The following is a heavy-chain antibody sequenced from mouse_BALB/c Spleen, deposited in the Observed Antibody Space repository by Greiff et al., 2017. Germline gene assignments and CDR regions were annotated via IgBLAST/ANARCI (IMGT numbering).Heavy chain of an antibody. J-gene: IGHJ4*01. V-gene: IGHV2-4-1*01. Sequence: VMLVESGPGLVQPSQSLSITCTVSGFSLTSYGVHWVRQSPGKGLEWLGVIWSGGSTDYNAAFISRLSISKDNSKSQVFFKMNSLQADDTAIYYCARHDPFYYAMDYWGQGTSVTVSS. CDR3: ARHDPFYYAMDY. CDR2: IWSGGST. D-gene: IGHD2-3*01. CDR1: GFSLTSYG.